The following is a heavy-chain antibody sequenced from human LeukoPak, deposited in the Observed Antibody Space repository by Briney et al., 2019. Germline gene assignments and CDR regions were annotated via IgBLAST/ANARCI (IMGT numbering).Heavy chain of an antibody. D-gene: IGHD4-17*01. V-gene: IGHV4-34*01. CDR2: INHSGST. CDR3: ARGPGDYRHAGNYYYYMDV. J-gene: IGHJ6*03. Sequence: KPSETLSLTCAVYGGSFSGYYWSWIRQPPGKGLEWIGEINHSGSTNYNPSLKSRVTISVDTSKNQFSLKLSSVTAADTAVYYCARGPGDYRHAGNYYYYMDVWGKGTTVTVSS. CDR1: GGSFSGYY.